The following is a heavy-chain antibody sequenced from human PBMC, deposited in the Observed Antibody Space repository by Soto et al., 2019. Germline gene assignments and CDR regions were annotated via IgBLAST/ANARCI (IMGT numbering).Heavy chain of an antibody. D-gene: IGHD6-19*01. CDR2: IHHSGST. CDR3: ARGGWDSSGVYFDY. Sequence: SETLSLTCGVSGGSISSSTWWSWVRQTPGKGLEWIGEIHHSGSTNYNPSLKSRVTISIDKSKNQFSLKVSSVTAADTAVYYCARGGWDSSGVYFDYWGQGTLVTVSS. V-gene: IGHV4-4*02. CDR1: GGSISSSTW. J-gene: IGHJ4*02.